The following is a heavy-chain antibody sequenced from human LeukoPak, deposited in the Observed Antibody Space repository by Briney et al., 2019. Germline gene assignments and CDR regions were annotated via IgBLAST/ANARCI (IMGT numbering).Heavy chain of an antibody. CDR3: AREGNLWLGETIHNWFDP. J-gene: IGHJ5*02. D-gene: IGHD3-10*01. CDR1: GYTFTGYY. CDR2: INPNSGGT. Sequence: ASVKVSCKASGYTFTGYYMHWVRQAPGQGLEWMGWINPNSGGTNYAQKFQGRVTMTRDTSISTAYMELSRLRSDDTAVYYCAREGNLWLGETIHNWFDPWGQGTLVTVSS. V-gene: IGHV1-2*02.